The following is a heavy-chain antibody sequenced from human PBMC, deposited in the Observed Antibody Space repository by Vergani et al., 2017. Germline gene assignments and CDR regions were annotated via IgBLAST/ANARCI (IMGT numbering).Heavy chain of an antibody. D-gene: IGHD3-22*01. V-gene: IGHV1-69*18. CDR3: ARVTYDSSGYNHGPAEYFQH. CDR1: GGTFSSYA. J-gene: IGHJ1*01. Sequence: QVQLVQSGAEVKKPGSSVKVSCKASGGTFSSYAISWVRQAPGQGLEWMGRIIPIFGTANYAQKFQGRVTITADESTSTAYMELSSLRSEDTAVYYCARVTYDSSGYNHGPAEYFQHWGQGTLVTVSS. CDR2: IIPIFGTA.